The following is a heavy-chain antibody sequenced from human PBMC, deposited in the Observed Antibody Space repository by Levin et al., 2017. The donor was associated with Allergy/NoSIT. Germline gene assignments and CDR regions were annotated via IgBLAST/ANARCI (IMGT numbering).Heavy chain of an antibody. CDR2: ISGSGGST. D-gene: IGHD3-10*01. Sequence: GESLKISCAASGFTFSSYAMSWVRQAPGKGLEWVSAISGSGGSTYYADSVKGRFTISRDNSKNTLYLQMNSLRAEDTAVYYCAKDSDGSGSSDYWGQGTLVTVSS. J-gene: IGHJ4*02. V-gene: IGHV3-23*01. CDR3: AKDSDGSGSSDY. CDR1: GFTFSSYA.